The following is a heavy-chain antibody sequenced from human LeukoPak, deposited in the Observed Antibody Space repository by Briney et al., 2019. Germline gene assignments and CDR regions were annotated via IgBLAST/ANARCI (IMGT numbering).Heavy chain of an antibody. CDR3: ARSDYGGDYYYYMDV. CDR1: GFTFRSYS. V-gene: IGHV3-48*04. CDR2: ISSSSSTI. J-gene: IGHJ6*03. D-gene: IGHD4-17*01. Sequence: AGGSLRLSCAASGFTFRSYSMNWVRQAPGKGLEWVSYISSSSSTIYYADSVKGRFTISRDNAKNSLYLQMNSLRAEDTAVYYCARSDYGGDYYYYMDVWGKGTTVTVSS.